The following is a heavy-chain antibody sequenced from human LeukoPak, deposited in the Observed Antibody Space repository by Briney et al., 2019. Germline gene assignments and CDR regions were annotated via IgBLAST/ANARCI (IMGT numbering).Heavy chain of an antibody. Sequence: GGSLRLSCAASGFSFSNYGMNWVRQAPGKGLEWVSSISSSGSYIYYADSVKGRFTISRDNAKNSLYLQMNSLRAEDTAVYYCARVIAAAGTFYFDYWGQGTLVTVSS. V-gene: IGHV3-21*01. D-gene: IGHD6-13*01. CDR2: ISSSGSYI. J-gene: IGHJ4*02. CDR1: GFSFSNYG. CDR3: ARVIAAAGTFYFDY.